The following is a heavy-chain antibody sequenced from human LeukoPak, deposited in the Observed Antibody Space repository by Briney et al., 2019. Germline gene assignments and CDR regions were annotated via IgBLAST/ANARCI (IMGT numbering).Heavy chain of an antibody. CDR2: IYTSGST. Sequence: PSETLTLTCTVSGGSFSSYYGRWIRQPAGKGLEWIGRIYTSGSTNYNPPRKGRVTMSVDTSKNQFSLKLSSVTAADTAVYYCARDVSGGRLGGLDVWGKGTTVTVSS. CDR1: GGSFSSYY. CDR3: ARDVSGGRLGGLDV. D-gene: IGHD3-10*01. V-gene: IGHV4-4*07. J-gene: IGHJ6*04.